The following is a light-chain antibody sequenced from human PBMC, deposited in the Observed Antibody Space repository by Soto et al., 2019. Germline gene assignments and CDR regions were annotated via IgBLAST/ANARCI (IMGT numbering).Light chain of an antibody. V-gene: IGLV2-23*03. CDR2: EGS. CDR1: SSDVGSDNF. Sequence: QSALTQPASVSGSPGQSITISCTGTSSDVGSDNFVSWYQQDPGKAPKLLIYEGSRRPSGVSNRFSGSKSGNTASLTISGLQAEDEAEYYCCSYAGSYTFVFGGGTQLTVL. J-gene: IGLJ2*01. CDR3: CSYAGSYTFV.